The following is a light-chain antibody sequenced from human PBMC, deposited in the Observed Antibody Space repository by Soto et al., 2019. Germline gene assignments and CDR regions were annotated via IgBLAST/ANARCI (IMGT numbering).Light chain of an antibody. CDR2: EVS. J-gene: IGLJ1*01. V-gene: IGLV2-14*01. CDR1: STDVGDSNH. CDR3: NSDTTSGIRV. Sequence: QSVLTQPASVSGSPGQSITISCTGTSTDVGDSNHVSWYQHHPGKAPKLIIYEVSYRPSGVSNRFSGSKSAYTASLTISGLQAEDEADYYCNSDTTSGIRVFGSGTKVTVL.